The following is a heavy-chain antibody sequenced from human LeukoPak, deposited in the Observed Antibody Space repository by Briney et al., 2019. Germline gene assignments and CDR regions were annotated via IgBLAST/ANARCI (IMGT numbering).Heavy chain of an antibody. V-gene: IGHV1-8*01. J-gene: IGHJ4*02. D-gene: IGHD3-22*01. CDR1: GYTFTSYD. Sequence: ASVKVSCKASGYTFTSYDINWVRQAPGQGLEWVGWMNPNSGNTGYAQRFQGRVTLTRSTSISTAYMELSSLGSEDAAVYYCTRDHNYDGGGYFDFWGQGTLVTVSS. CDR2: MNPNSGNT. CDR3: TRDHNYDGGGYFDF.